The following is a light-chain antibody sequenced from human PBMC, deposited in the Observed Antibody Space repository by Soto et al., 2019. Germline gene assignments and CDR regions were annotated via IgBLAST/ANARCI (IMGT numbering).Light chain of an antibody. CDR1: QSIGGF. CDR2: GVS. J-gene: IGKJ5*01. CDR3: QQTYDIPIT. V-gene: IGKV1-39*01. Sequence: GDRVTITCRASQSIGGFLNWYQQKLGKAPKLLIYGVSSLHSGVPSRFTGSGSGIDFTLTITSLQPEDFAIYYCQQTYDIPITFGQGTRLEIK.